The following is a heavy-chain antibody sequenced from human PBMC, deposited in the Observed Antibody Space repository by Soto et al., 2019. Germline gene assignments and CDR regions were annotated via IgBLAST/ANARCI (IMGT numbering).Heavy chain of an antibody. J-gene: IGHJ4*02. CDR3: ARAEAFGYLNYFDY. D-gene: IGHD3-3*02. Sequence: ASVKVSCKASGYTFSNFYMHWVRQAPGQGLEWMGIINLSGGGTSYAQKFQGRVTLTRDTSTSSVYMELSSLRSEDSAVYYCARAEAFGYLNYFDYWGQGTLVTGSS. V-gene: IGHV1-46*03. CDR1: GYTFSNFY. CDR2: INLSGGGT.